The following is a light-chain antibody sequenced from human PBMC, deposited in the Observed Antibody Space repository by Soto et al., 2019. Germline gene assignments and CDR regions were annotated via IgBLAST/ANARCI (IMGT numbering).Light chain of an antibody. Sequence: QLVLTQPRSVSGSPGQSVTISCTGTSSDVGGYNYVSWYQQHPGKAPKLLISDVSKRPSGVPDRFSGSKSGNTASLTVSGLQAEDEADYYCCSYAGSYTLVFGGGTKLTVL. CDR2: DVS. V-gene: IGLV2-11*01. J-gene: IGLJ3*02. CDR3: CSYAGSYTLV. CDR1: SSDVGGYNY.